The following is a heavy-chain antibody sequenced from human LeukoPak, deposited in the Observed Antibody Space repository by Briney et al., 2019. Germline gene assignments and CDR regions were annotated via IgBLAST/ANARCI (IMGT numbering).Heavy chain of an antibody. CDR2: ISSSGSTI. CDR3: AREEYSSSSWIDY. Sequence: GGSLRLSCAASGFTFSDYYMSWIRQAPGKGLEWVSYISSSGSTIYYADSVKGRFTISRDNAKNSLYLQMNSLRAKDTAVYYCAREEYSSSSWIDYWGQGTLVTVSS. V-gene: IGHV3-11*01. J-gene: IGHJ4*02. CDR1: GFTFSDYY. D-gene: IGHD6-6*01.